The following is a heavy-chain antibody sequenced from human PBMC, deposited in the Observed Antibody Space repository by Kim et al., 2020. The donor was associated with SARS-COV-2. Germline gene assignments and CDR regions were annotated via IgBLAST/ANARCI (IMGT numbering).Heavy chain of an antibody. V-gene: IGHV4-34*01. D-gene: IGHD6-13*01. CDR3: ARGRRIAAAGRFDY. Sequence: NPSLTSRVTISVDTSKNQFSLKLSSVSAADTAVYYCARGRRIAAAGRFDYWGQGTLVTVSS. J-gene: IGHJ4*02.